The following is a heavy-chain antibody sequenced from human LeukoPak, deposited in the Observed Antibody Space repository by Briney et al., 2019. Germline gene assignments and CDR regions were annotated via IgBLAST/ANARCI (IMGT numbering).Heavy chain of an antibody. V-gene: IGHV5-51*01. Sequence: GESLKISCKGSGYSFTSYWIGWVRQMPGKGLEWMGIIYPSDSDNRYSPSFEGQVTISADKSISTAYLQWSSLKASDTAMYYCARPTYYYANSGLGAFDIWGQGTMVTVSS. CDR3: ARPTYYYANSGLGAFDI. J-gene: IGHJ3*02. CDR2: IYPSDSDN. D-gene: IGHD3-22*01. CDR1: GYSFTSYW.